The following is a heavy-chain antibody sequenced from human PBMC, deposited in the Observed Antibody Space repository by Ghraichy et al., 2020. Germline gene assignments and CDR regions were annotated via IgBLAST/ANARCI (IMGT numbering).Heavy chain of an antibody. CDR3: ARRGYYYYYLDV. J-gene: IGHJ6*03. CDR1: GGSISSRDYY. Sequence: SETLSLTCTVSGGSISSRDYYWSWIRQHPEKGLEWIGYIYYSGSTSYNPSLKSRVTISLDMSKNQFSLKLSAVTAADTAVYYCARRGYYYYYLDVWGKGTTVTVSS. CDR2: IYYSGST. V-gene: IGHV4-31*03.